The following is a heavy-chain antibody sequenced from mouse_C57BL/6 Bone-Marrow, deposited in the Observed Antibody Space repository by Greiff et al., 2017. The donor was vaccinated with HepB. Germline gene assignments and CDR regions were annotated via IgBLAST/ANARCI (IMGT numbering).Heavy chain of an antibody. J-gene: IGHJ3*01. Sequence: VQGVESGAELARPGASVKLSCKASGYTFTSYGISWVKQRTGQGLEWIGEIYPRSGNTYYNEKFKGKATLTADKSSSTAYMELRSLTSEDSAVYFCARPFYDYDGFAYWGQGTLVTVSA. CDR2: IYPRSGNT. CDR3: ARPFYDYDGFAY. CDR1: GYTFTSYG. V-gene: IGHV1-81*01. D-gene: IGHD2-4*01.